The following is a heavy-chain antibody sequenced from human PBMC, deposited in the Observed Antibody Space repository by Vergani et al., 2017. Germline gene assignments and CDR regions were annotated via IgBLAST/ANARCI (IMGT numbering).Heavy chain of an antibody. CDR2: INNRGST. D-gene: IGHD2-2*01. CDR1: GGSFSGYY. J-gene: IGHJ4*02. CDR3: ARGGGVPAANPRPHPLDY. V-gene: IGHV4-34*01. Sequence: QVQLQQWGAGLLKPSETLSLTCAVYGGSFSGYYWSWIRQPPGKGLEWIGEINNRGSTNYNPSLKSRVTISVDTSKKQFSLKLSSVTAADTAVYSCARGGGVPAANPRPHPLDYWGQGTLVTVSS.